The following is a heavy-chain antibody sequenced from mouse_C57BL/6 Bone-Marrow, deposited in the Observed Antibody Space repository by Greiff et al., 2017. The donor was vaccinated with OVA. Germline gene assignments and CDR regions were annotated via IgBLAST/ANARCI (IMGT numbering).Heavy chain of an antibody. V-gene: IGHV5-6*01. J-gene: IGHJ1*03. CDR1: GFTFSSYG. CDR2: ISSGGSYT. CDR3: AINYYVRYFDV. Sequence: EVQLVESGGDLVKPGGSLKLSCAASGFTFSSYGMSWVRQTPDKRLEWVATISSGGSYTYYPDSVKGRFTISRDNAKNTLYLQMSSLKSEDTAMYYCAINYYVRYFDVWGTGTTVTVSS. D-gene: IGHD1-1*01.